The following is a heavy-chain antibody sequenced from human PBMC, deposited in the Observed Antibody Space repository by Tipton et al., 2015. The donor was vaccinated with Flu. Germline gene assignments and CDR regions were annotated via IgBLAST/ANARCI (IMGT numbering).Heavy chain of an antibody. Sequence: LRLSCTVSGGSISSYYWSWIRQPPGKGLEWIGYIYYSGSTNYNPSLKSRVTVSVDTSKNQFSLKLSSVTAADTAVYYCARLGSSWYYLSDYYGMDVWGQGTTVTVSS. D-gene: IGHD6-13*01. CDR1: GGSISSYY. CDR2: IYYSGST. J-gene: IGHJ6*02. V-gene: IGHV4-59*08. CDR3: ARLGSSWYYLSDYYGMDV.